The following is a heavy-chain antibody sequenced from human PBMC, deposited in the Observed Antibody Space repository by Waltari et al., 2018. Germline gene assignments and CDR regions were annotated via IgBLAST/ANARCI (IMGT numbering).Heavy chain of an antibody. CDR3: ASGLGYLDY. V-gene: IGHV3-33*01. CDR1: GFTFSSYG. Sequence: QVQLVESGGGVVQPGRSLRLYCDASGFTFSSYGMHWVRQAPGKGLEWVAVIWYDGSNKYYADSVKGRFTISRDNSKNTLYLQMNSLRAEDTAVYYCASGLGYLDYWGQGTLVTVSS. D-gene: IGHD3-16*01. J-gene: IGHJ4*02. CDR2: IWYDGSNK.